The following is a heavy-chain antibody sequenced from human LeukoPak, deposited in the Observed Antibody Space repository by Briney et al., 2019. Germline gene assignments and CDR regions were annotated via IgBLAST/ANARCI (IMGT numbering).Heavy chain of an antibody. CDR3: ARDLGYCSSTSCQRPEFYYYGMDV. Sequence: PSETLSLTCTVSGGSISSYYWSWIRQPPRKGLEWIGYIYYSGSTNYNPSLKSRVTISVDTSKNQFSLKLSSVTAADTAVYYCARDLGYCSSTSCQRPEFYYYGMDVWGQGTTVTVSS. J-gene: IGHJ6*02. D-gene: IGHD2-2*01. V-gene: IGHV4-59*01. CDR2: IYYSGST. CDR1: GGSISSYY.